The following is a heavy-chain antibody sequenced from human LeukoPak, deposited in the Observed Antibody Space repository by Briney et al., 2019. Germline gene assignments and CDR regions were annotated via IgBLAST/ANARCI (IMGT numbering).Heavy chain of an antibody. D-gene: IGHD1-26*01. CDR3: ARNVGAIAASRYYMDV. CDR1: GGTFSSYA. J-gene: IGHJ6*03. CDR2: IIPIFATA. V-gene: IGHV1-69*05. Sequence: SVTVSCKASGGTFSSYAISWVRHAPGQGLEWMGGIIPIFATANYAQKFQGRVTITTDESTGTAYMELSSLRSEDTAVYYCARNVGAIAASRYYMDVWGKGSTVTVSS.